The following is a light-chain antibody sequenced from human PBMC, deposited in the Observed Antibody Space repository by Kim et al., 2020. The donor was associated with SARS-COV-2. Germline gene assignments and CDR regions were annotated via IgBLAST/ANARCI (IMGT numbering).Light chain of an antibody. J-gene: IGKJ4*01. CDR2: EAA. CDR3: QQRSIWPLT. V-gene: IGKV3-11*01. Sequence: TATLSCSASQGNNRSFGWYQQKPGQAPRLLFDEAANRATGLPGWFSGSGSGTDFTLTISSLEPEDFAVYYWQQRSIWPLTFGGGTKVDIK. CDR1: QGNNRS.